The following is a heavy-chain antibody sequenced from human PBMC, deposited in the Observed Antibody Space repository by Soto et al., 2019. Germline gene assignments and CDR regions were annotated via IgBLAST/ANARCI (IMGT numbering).Heavy chain of an antibody. Sequence: QVQLVQSGAEVKKPGSSVKVSCKASGGTFSSYTISWVRQAPGQGLEWMGRIIPILGIANYAQKFQGRVTITADKATNTAYMELSSLRSEDTAVYYCARGVPAAILGGSDWFDPWGQGTLVTVSS. CDR2: IIPILGIA. V-gene: IGHV1-69*02. J-gene: IGHJ5*02. D-gene: IGHD2-2*01. CDR3: ARGVPAAILGGSDWFDP. CDR1: GGTFSSYT.